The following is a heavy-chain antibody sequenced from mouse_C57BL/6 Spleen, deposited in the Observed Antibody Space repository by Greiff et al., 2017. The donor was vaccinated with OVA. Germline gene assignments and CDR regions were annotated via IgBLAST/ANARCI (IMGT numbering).Heavy chain of an antibody. CDR3: ASAYYSNRFDY. CDR1: GYAFSSSW. D-gene: IGHD2-5*01. J-gene: IGHJ2*01. V-gene: IGHV1-82*01. CDR2: IYPGDGDT. Sequence: VKLMESGPELVKPGASVKISCKASGYAFSSSWMNWVKQRPGKGLEWIGRIYPGDGDTNYNGKFKGKATLTADKSSSTAYMQLSSLTSEDSAVYFCASAYYSNRFDYWGQGTTLTVSS.